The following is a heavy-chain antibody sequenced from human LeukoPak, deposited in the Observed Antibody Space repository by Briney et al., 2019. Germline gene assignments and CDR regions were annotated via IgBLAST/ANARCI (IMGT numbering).Heavy chain of an antibody. D-gene: IGHD3-22*01. CDR3: APLKGDIVVDSH. Sequence: SGPTLVKPTQTLTLTCTFSGFSLSTTGVAVGWIRQPPGKALEWLALIYWDDDKRYSPSLKSRLTITKDTPKNQVVLTMTNMDPVDTATYYCAPLKGDIVVDSHWGQGTLVTVSS. J-gene: IGHJ4*02. V-gene: IGHV2-5*02. CDR2: IYWDDDK. CDR1: GFSLSTTGVA.